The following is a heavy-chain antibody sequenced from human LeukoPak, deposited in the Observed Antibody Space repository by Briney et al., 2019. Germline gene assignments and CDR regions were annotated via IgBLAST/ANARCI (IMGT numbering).Heavy chain of an antibody. Sequence: GASVKVSCKASGYIFTDYYMHWVRQAPGQGLEWMGWINPNSGGTNYAQKFQGRVTMTRDTSISTAYMELSRLRSDDTAVYYCARGTAIGYSSSWYSDYWGQGTLVTVSS. CDR2: INPNSGGT. J-gene: IGHJ4*02. D-gene: IGHD6-13*01. V-gene: IGHV1-2*02. CDR1: GYIFTDYY. CDR3: ARGTAIGYSSSWYSDY.